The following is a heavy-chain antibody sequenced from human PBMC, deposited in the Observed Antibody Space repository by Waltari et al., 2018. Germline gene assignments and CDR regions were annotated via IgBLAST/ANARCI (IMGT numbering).Heavy chain of an antibody. CDR1: GGSFSGYS. CDR3: ARGRLGRPFDY. CDR2: INHSGST. D-gene: IGHD4-17*01. J-gene: IGHJ4*02. Sequence: QVQLQQWGAGLLKPSETLSLTCAVYGGSFSGYSWSWIRQPPGKGLEWIGEINHSGSTNYNPSLKSRVTISVDTSKNQFSLKLSSVTAADTAVYYCARGRLGRPFDYWGQGTLVTVSS. V-gene: IGHV4-34*01.